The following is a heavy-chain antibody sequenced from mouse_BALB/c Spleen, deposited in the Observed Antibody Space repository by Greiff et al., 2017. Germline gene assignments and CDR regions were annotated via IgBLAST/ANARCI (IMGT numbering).Heavy chain of an antibody. CDR2: IRNKANGYTT. J-gene: IGHJ2*01. CDR1: GFTFTDYY. CDR3: ARAYYGNYYYFDY. V-gene: IGHV7-3*02. D-gene: IGHD2-10*01. Sequence: EVQGVESGGGLVQPGGSLRLSCATSGFTFTDYYMSWVRQPPGKALEWLGFIRNKANGYTTEYSASVKGRFTISRDNSQSILYLQMNTLRAEDSATYYCARAYYGNYYYFDYWGQGTTLTVSS.